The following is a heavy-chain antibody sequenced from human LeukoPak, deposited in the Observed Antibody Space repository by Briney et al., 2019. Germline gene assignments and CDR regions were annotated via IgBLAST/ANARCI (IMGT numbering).Heavy chain of an antibody. J-gene: IGHJ4*02. Sequence: GGSLRLSCAASGFTFSDYYMSWIRQAPGKGLEWVSYISRSGSTIYYADSVKCRFTISRDNAKNSLYLQMNSLRAEDTALYYCARVVMGSDYFDYWGQGTLVTVSS. V-gene: IGHV3-11*01. CDR2: ISRSGSTI. CDR1: GFTFSDYY. D-gene: IGHD3-22*01. CDR3: ARVVMGSDYFDY.